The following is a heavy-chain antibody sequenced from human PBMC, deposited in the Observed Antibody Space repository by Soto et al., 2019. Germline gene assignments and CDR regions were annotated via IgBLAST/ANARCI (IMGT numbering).Heavy chain of an antibody. D-gene: IGHD3-22*01. CDR1: GFTFTSSA. J-gene: IGHJ6*02. V-gene: IGHV1-58*01. Sequence: GASVKVSCKASGFTFTSSAVQWVRQARGQRLEWIGWIVVGSGNTNYAQKFQERVTITRDMSTSTAYMELSSLRSEDTAVYYCAAETYYYDSSGYYRTIYGMDVWGQGTTVTVSS. CDR3: AAETYYYDSSGYYRTIYGMDV. CDR2: IVVGSGNT.